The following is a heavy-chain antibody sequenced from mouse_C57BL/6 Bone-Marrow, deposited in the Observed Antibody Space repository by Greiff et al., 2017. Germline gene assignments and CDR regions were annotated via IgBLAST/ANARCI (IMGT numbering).Heavy chain of an antibody. D-gene: IGHD4-1*01. V-gene: IGHV1-5*01. J-gene: IGHJ2*01. CDR1: GYTFTSYW. CDR2: IYPGNSDT. CDR3: TRGLGLYYFDY. Sequence: VQLQQSGTVLARPGASVKMSCKTSGYTFTSYWMHWVKQRPGQGLEWIGAIYPGNSDTSYNQKFKGKAKLTAVTSASTAYMELSSLTNEDSAVYYCTRGLGLYYFDYLGQGTTLTVSS.